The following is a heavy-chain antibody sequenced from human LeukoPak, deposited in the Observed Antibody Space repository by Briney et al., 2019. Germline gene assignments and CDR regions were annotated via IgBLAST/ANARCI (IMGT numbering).Heavy chain of an antibody. J-gene: IGHJ6*02. CDR2: IKQDGSEK. CDR3: ARENYDILTYFGTGMDV. D-gene: IGHD3-9*01. V-gene: IGHV3-7*04. Sequence: PTGGSLRLSCAASGFTFSSYWMSWVRQAPGKGLEWVANIKQDGSEKYFADSLKGRFTISRDNAKNSLYLQMNSLRADDTAVYYCARENYDILTYFGTGMDVWGQGTTVTVSS. CDR1: GFTFSSYW.